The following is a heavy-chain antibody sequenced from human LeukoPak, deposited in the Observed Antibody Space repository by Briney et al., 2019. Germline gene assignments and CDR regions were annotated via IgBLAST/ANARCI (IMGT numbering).Heavy chain of an antibody. CDR3: AKEDYYDSSGYYYYYYYTDV. J-gene: IGHJ6*03. D-gene: IGHD3-22*01. CDR1: GFTFSSYG. Sequence: PGGSLRLSCEASGFTFSSYGMSWVRQAPGKGPEWVSATSGSGDSSYYADSVKGRFTISRDNSKNTLYLHMNSLRAEDTAVYYCAKEDYYDSSGYYYYYYYTDVWGKGTTVTISS. V-gene: IGHV3-23*01. CDR2: TSGSGDSS.